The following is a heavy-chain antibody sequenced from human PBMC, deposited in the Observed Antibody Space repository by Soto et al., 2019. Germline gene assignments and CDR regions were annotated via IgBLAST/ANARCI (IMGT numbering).Heavy chain of an antibody. CDR1: GFTFSTYA. V-gene: IGHV3-23*01. CDR3: AKDGYGDRPYYFDY. CDR2: IGGRGGST. J-gene: IGHJ4*02. D-gene: IGHD4-17*01. Sequence: EVQLLESGGGLVQPGGSLRLSCAASGFTFSTYALNWVRQAPGKGLEWVSAIGGRGGSTYFADSVKGRFSISRDSSKNTLYLHMNSPRAEDTAVYYCAKDGYGDRPYYFDYWGQGTLVTVSS.